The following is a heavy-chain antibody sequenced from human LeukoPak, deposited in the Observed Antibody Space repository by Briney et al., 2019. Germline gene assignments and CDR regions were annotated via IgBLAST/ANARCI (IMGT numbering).Heavy chain of an antibody. Sequence: SETLSLTCAVYIGSFSGYHWSWIRQPPGRGLEWIGEIDHSGNTKYNPSLKSRVTISADTTKNQFSLQLMTLSAADTAVYFCARQGSISAFDFWGRGTLVTVSS. CDR3: ARQGSISAFDF. CDR1: IGSFSGYH. V-gene: IGHV4-34*01. J-gene: IGHJ4*02. D-gene: IGHD2-21*01. CDR2: IDHSGNT.